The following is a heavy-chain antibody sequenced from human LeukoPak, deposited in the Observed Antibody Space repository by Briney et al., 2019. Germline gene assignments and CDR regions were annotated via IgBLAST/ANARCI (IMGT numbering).Heavy chain of an antibody. D-gene: IGHD3-16*02. J-gene: IGHJ4*02. CDR1: GGSITSSSYC. Sequence: SETLSLTCTVSGGSITSSSYCWGWIRQPPGKGLEWIGSLYYSGSAYYNPSLKSRVTISVDASKNQFSLKLSSVTAADTGVYYCARTYDYIWGSFRSHSFDSWGQGTLVTVSS. V-gene: IGHV4-39*01. CDR3: ARTYDYIWGSFRSHSFDS. CDR2: LYYSGSA.